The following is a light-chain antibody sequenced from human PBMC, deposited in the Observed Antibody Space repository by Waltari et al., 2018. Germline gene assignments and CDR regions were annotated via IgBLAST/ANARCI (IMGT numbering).Light chain of an antibody. CDR2: DAS. CDR3: LQRSDWPPT. Sequence: EIVLTQSPATLSLSPGERATLSCRASQSVRSYLAWFQQKPGQAPRLLIFDASNRATGIPARFSGSGSGTDFTLTISSLEPEDFAVYFCLQRSDWPPTFGQGTRLEIK. V-gene: IGKV3-11*01. CDR1: QSVRSY. J-gene: IGKJ5*01.